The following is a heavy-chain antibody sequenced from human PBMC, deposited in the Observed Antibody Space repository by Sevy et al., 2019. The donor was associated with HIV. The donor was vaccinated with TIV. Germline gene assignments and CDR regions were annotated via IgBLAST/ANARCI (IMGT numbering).Heavy chain of an antibody. Sequence: GGSLRLSCTTSGFTFTSYAMNWVRQAPGKGLEWVSTIFRNFRGVDVTYDADSVKGRFPISRDSSRNTLYLQMNSLRAEDTAVYYCAGARYDSSGSFDALDIWGQGTMVTVSS. J-gene: IGHJ3*02. CDR3: AGARYDSSGSFDALDI. V-gene: IGHV3-23*01. D-gene: IGHD3-22*01. CDR2: IFRNFRGVDVT. CDR1: GFTFTSYA.